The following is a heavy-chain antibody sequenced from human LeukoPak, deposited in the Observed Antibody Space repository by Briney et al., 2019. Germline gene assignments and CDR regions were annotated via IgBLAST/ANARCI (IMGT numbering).Heavy chain of an antibody. Sequence: SETLSLTCTVSGYSISSGYYWDWIRQPPGKGLEWIGSMYHSGSFYYNPSLKSRVIFSADTSKNQFSLKLSSVTAADTAVYYCANSIDFDYGDYYFDYWGQGALVTISS. CDR1: GYSISSGYY. D-gene: IGHD4-17*01. CDR3: ANSIDFDYGDYYFDY. V-gene: IGHV4-38-2*02. J-gene: IGHJ4*02. CDR2: MYHSGSF.